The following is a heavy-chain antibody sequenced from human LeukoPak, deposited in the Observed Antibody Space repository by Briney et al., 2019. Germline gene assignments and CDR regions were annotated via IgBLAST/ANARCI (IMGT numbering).Heavy chain of an antibody. J-gene: IGHJ4*02. CDR3: ARHSGPLTGDPFDY. Sequence: SETLSLTCTVSGGSISSSSYYWGWIRQPPGKGLEWIGSIYYSGSTYYNPSLKSRVTISVDTSKNQFSLKLSSVTAADTAVYYCARHSGPLTGDPFDYWGQGTLVTVSS. CDR2: IYYSGST. V-gene: IGHV4-39*01. CDR1: GGSISSSSYY. D-gene: IGHD7-27*01.